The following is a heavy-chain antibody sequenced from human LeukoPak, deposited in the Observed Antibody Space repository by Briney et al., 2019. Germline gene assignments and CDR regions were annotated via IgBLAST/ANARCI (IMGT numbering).Heavy chain of an antibody. D-gene: IGHD2-2*01. J-gene: IGHJ6*03. V-gene: IGHV1-8*03. CDR1: GYTFTSYD. CDR3: ARGPGAINDYYMDV. Sequence: ASVKVSCKASGYTFTSYDINWVRQATGQGLEWMGWMNPNNGNTGYAQNFRGRVTITRNTSISTAYMDLSSLRSEDTAVYYCARGPGAINDYYMDVWGKGTTVTVSS. CDR2: MNPNNGNT.